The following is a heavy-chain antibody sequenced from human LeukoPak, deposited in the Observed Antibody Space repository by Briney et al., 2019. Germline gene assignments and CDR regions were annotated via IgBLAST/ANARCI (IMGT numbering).Heavy chain of an antibody. J-gene: IGHJ3*02. CDR3: AKDLFLRVAGTNDAFDI. V-gene: IGHV3-74*01. CDR1: GFTFSRYW. CDR2: VSGDGSST. Sequence: GGSLRLSCAASGFTFSRYWMHWVRQGLGKGLVWVSRVSGDGSSTTYADSVKGRFTISRDNAKSTLYLQMNSLRAEDTALYYCAKDLFLRVAGTNDAFDIWGQGTMVTVSS. D-gene: IGHD6-19*01.